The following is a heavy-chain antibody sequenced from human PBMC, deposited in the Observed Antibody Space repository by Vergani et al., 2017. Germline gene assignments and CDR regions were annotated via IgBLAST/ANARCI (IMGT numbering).Heavy chain of an antibody. CDR2: IYHSGST. CDR1: GNSISSGYY. D-gene: IGHD3-16*01. J-gene: IGHJ6*02. CDR3: ERQKGGYGMDV. V-gene: IGHV4-38-2*01. Sequence: QVQLQESGPGLVKPSETLSLTCAVSGNSISSGYYWGWFRQPPGKGLEWIGSIYHSGSTYCNPAHKSRVTLSVDTSKTHFALKLSSVTAADTAVYYCERQKGGYGMDVWGRGTTVTVSS.